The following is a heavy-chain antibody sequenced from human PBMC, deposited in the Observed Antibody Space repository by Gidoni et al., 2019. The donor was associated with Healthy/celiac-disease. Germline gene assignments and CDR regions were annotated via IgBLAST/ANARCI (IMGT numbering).Heavy chain of an antibody. D-gene: IGHD4-4*01. CDR1: GGSISSYY. CDR3: ARVIESSNPAGGYYYYYGMDV. V-gene: IGHV4-59*01. J-gene: IGHJ6*02. Sequence: QVQLQESGPGLVKPSETLSLTCTVSGGSISSYYWSWIRQPPVKGLEWIGYISYSGSTNYNPSIKSRVTISVDTSKKQFSRKLSSVTAAETAVYYCARVIESSNPAGGYYYYYGMDVWGQGTTVTVSS. CDR2: ISYSGST.